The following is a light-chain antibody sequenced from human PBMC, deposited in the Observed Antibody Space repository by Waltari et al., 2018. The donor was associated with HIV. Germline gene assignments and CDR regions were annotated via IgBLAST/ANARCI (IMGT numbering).Light chain of an antibody. J-gene: IGKJ5*01. CDR1: QGISSY. V-gene: IGKV1-9*01. CDR3: QQLNSYAIT. CDR2: AAS. Sequence: DIQLTQPPSFLSASVGDRVTITCRASQGISSYLAWYQQKPGKAPKLLFYAASTLQSGVPSRFSGSGSGTEFTLTISSLQPEDFATYYCQQLNSYAITFGQGTRLEIK.